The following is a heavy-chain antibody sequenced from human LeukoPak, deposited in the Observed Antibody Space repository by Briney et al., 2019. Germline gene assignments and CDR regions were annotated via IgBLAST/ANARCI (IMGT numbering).Heavy chain of an antibody. CDR3: ARDRRVGATDIPGYDY. D-gene: IGHD1-26*01. Sequence: GGSLRLSCAASGFTVSSNYMNRVRQAPGKGLEWVSVIYSGGSTYYADSVKGRFTISRDNSKNTLYLQMNSLRAEDTAVYYCARDRRVGATDIPGYDYWGQGTLVTVSS. J-gene: IGHJ4*02. V-gene: IGHV3-66*02. CDR1: GFTVSSNY. CDR2: IYSGGST.